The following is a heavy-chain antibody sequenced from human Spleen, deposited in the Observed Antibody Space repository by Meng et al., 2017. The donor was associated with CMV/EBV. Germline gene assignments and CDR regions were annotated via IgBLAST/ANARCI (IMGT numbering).Heavy chain of an antibody. J-gene: IGHJ6*02. CDR2: ISETGTYK. CDR3: VSPASTYYDFWSGYYLPLDV. D-gene: IGHD3-3*01. CDR1: GFTFSDCY. Sequence: GESLKISCAASGFTFSDCYMSWIRQAPGKGLEWVSYISETGTYKYYADSVTGRFTISRDNSRNTLYLQMSLLRAEDTAVYYCVSPASTYYDFWSGYYLPLDVWGQGTTVTVSS. V-gene: IGHV3-11*03.